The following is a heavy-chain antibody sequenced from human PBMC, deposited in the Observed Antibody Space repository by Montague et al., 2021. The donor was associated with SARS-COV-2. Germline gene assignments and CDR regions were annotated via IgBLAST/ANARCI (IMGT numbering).Heavy chain of an antibody. CDR1: DGSVSAYF. CDR2: VDRSGTA. CDR3: ARGRDSGTYFGTKYYFQYGLDV. D-gene: IGHD3-10*01. V-gene: IGHV4-34*01. J-gene: IGHJ6*02. Sequence: SETLSLTCDFSDGSVSAYFWSWVRQLPGKGLEWIGQVDRSGTAXXXPSXXXRPTLSVDTSNNQVSLNLTSVTATDTATYYCARGRDSGTYFGTKYYFQYGLDVWGQGTTVTVSS.